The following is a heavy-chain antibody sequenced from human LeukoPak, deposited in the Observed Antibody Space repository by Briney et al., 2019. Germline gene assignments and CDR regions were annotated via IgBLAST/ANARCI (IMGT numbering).Heavy chain of an antibody. V-gene: IGHV3-23*01. CDR3: ASALRIYFYFDY. D-gene: IGHD1-26*01. CDR2: ISDGGNT. Sequence: PGGSLRLSCAASGFTFSSYEMNWVRQAPGKGLEWVSAISDGGNTYYADSVKGRFTISRDNSKNTLYLQMNSLRAEDTAVYYCASALRIYFYFDYWGQGTLVTVSS. CDR1: GFTFSSYE. J-gene: IGHJ4*02.